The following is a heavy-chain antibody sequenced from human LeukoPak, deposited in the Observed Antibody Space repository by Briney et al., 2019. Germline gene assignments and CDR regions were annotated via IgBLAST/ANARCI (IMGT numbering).Heavy chain of an antibody. CDR2: ISNSGGST. D-gene: IGHD2-2*01. CDR1: GFTFSSYA. V-gene: IGHV3-23*01. CDR3: AKAGSTAWTAVDY. Sequence: GSLRLSCAASGFTFSSYAMSWVRQAPGKGLEWVSSISNSGGSTYYADSVKGRFTISRGNSENTLYLQMKSLRADDTAVYYCAKAGSTAWTAVDYWGQGTLVTASS. J-gene: IGHJ4*02.